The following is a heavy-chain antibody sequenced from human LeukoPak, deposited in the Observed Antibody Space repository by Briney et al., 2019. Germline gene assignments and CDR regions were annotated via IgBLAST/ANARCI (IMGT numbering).Heavy chain of an antibody. CDR2: ISSSGSTI. CDR1: GFTFSNYE. CDR3: ARGLPTGYSSSWSFDY. Sequence: GGSLRLSCADSGFTFSNYEMNWVRQAPGKGLEWASYISSSGSTIYYADSVKGRFTISRDNAKNSLFLQMNSLRAEDTAIYYCARGLPTGYSSSWSFDYWGQGTLVTVSS. V-gene: IGHV3-48*03. D-gene: IGHD6-13*01. J-gene: IGHJ4*02.